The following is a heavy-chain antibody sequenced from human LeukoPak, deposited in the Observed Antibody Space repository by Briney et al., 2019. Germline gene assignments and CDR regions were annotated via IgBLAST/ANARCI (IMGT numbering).Heavy chain of an antibody. Sequence: SETLSLTCTVSGGSISSSTYYWGWIRQPPGKGLEWIGNIYHSGRTHYNPSLKSRVTISVDTSKNQFSLKLSSVTAADTAVYYCARRNGSGTKYFDYWGQGTLVTVSS. D-gene: IGHD3-10*01. CDR2: IYHSGRT. V-gene: IGHV4-39*07. J-gene: IGHJ4*02. CDR1: GGSISSSTYY. CDR3: ARRNGSGTKYFDY.